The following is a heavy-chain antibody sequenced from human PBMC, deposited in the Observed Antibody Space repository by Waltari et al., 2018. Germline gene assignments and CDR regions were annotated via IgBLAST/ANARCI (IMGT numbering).Heavy chain of an antibody. Sequence: RQSPGHVTEWSGTVSDSETTDINTSLKSQVSVSRDTSKNQVSLILGSVAAAEMAVYYCATYIGASVGTGAFDGWGKGTMVTFTS. D-gene: IGHD5-12*01. CDR2: VSDSETT. CDR3: ATYIGASVGTGAFDG. J-gene: IGHJ3*01. V-gene: IGHV4-39*01.